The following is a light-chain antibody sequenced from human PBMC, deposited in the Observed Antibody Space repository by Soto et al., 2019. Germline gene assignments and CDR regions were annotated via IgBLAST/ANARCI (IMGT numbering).Light chain of an antibody. J-gene: IGKJ5*01. V-gene: IGKV1-33*01. Sequence: DIQMTQSPSSLSASVGDRVTIICQASQDINNYLNWYQQKPGKAPKLLIYDSSNLEIGVPSRFSGSGYETRFSFTISSLQPEDIATYYCQQFDNPPFTFGQGTRLEMK. CDR1: QDINNY. CDR3: QQFDNPPFT. CDR2: DSS.